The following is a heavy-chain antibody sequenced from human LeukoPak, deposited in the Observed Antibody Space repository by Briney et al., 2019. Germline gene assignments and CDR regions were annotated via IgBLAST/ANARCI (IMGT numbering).Heavy chain of an antibody. J-gene: IGHJ6*03. Sequence: PSETLSLTCTVSGGSINSYYWSWIRQPPGKGLQWIGCIHYSGSTNYNPSLKSRVTISVDTSKNQFSLKLSSVTAVDTAVYYCARTTMVRGTYYMDVWGKGTTVTISS. D-gene: IGHD3-10*01. V-gene: IGHV4-59*01. CDR2: IHYSGST. CDR1: GGSINSYY. CDR3: ARTTMVRGTYYMDV.